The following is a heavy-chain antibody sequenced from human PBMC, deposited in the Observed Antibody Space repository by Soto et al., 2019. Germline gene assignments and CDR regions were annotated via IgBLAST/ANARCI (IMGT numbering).Heavy chain of an antibody. CDR1: GFSFSGYG. CDR3: ARDEFLAY. D-gene: IGHD3-10*01. J-gene: IGHJ4*02. Sequence: QVQLVQSGGGVVQPGRSLRLSCAASGFSFSGYGMHWVRQAPGKGLEWVAVIWYDGSEKYYADSVKGRFTISRDNSKNTLFLQMNSLRVEDTAVYYCARDEFLAYWSQGTLVTVSS. V-gene: IGHV3-33*01. CDR2: IWYDGSEK.